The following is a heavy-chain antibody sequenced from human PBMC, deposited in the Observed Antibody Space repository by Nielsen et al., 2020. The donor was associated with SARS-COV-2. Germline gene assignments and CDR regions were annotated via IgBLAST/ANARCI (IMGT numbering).Heavy chain of an antibody. Sequence: GGSLRLSREASGFTFSTYDMTWVRQAPGKGLEWVSSIQSNSAYLDYTNSVKGRFTISRDNAKNSLSLQMNSLRAEDTAVYYCARGLRGWFFDFWGQGILVTVSS. CDR2: IQSNSAYL. D-gene: IGHD6-19*01. CDR3: ARGLRGWFFDF. V-gene: IGHV3-21*01. J-gene: IGHJ4*02. CDR1: GFTFSTYD.